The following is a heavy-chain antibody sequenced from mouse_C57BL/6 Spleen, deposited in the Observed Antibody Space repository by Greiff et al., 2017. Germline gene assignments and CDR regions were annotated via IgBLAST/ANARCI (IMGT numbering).Heavy chain of an antibody. CDR2: MYPENGDT. CDR3: TQGY. CDR1: GFNIKDDY. V-gene: IGHV14-4*01. Sequence: EVQLQQSGAELVRPGASVKLSCTASGFNIKDDYMHWVKQRPEQGLEWIGWMYPENGDTEYASKVQGKATITADTTSNTAYLQLSSLTSEDTAVYYCTQGYWGQGTLVTVSA. J-gene: IGHJ3*01.